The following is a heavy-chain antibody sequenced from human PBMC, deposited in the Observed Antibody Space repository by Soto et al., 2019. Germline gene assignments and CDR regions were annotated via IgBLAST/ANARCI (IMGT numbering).Heavy chain of an antibody. V-gene: IGHV3-7*01. Sequence: PGGSLRLSCAASGFTFRSYWMSWVRQAPGKGLEWVANIKQDGSEKYYVDSVKGRFTISRDNAKNSLYLQMDGLRAEDTAVYYCARDHMGYCISTSCYRNSDYWGQGTLVTSPQ. CDR2: IKQDGSEK. CDR3: ARDHMGYCISTSCYRNSDY. J-gene: IGHJ4*02. D-gene: IGHD2-2*02. CDR1: GFTFRSYW.